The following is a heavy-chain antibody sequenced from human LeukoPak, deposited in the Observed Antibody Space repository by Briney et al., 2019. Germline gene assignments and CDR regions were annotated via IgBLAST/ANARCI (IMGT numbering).Heavy chain of an antibody. J-gene: IGHJ4*02. CDR2: IYYSGST. V-gene: IGHV4-59*02. D-gene: IGHD6-19*01. Sequence: SETLSLTCTVFGGSVRSYYWNWIRQPPGKGLEWIGYIYYSGSTNYNPSLKSRVTISVDTSKNQLSLKLSSVTAADTAVYYCARDFRGGQWLVRSEFDYWGRGTLVTVSS. CDR3: ARDFRGGQWLVRSEFDY. CDR1: GGSVRSYY.